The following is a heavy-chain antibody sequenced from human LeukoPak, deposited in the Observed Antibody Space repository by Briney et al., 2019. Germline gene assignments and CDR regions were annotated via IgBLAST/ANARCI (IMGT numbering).Heavy chain of an antibody. CDR1: GYSISSGFY. J-gene: IGHJ4*02. D-gene: IGHD4-17*01. CDR3: ARDYTVTPFDY. Sequence: PSETLSLTCAVSGYSISSGFYWVWIRQPPGKGLEWIGNIYYSGSTSYNPSLKSRVIMSVDTSKNQFSLNLTSVTAADTAIYYCARDYTVTPFDYRGKGILVTVSS. CDR2: IYYSGST. V-gene: IGHV4-38-2*02.